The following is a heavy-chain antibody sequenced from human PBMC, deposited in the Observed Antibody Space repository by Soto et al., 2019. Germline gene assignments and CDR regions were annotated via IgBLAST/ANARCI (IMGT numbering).Heavy chain of an antibody. V-gene: IGHV1-3*01. D-gene: IGHD5-18*01. CDR3: ARSQDTAILYYYYYGMDV. CDR2: INAGNGNT. CDR1: GYTFTSYA. Sequence: ASVKVSCKASGYTFTSYAMHWVRQAPGQRLEWMGWINAGNGNTKYSQKFQGRVTITRDTSASTAYMELSSLRSEDTAVYYCARSQDTAILYYYYYGMDVWGQGTTVTVSS. J-gene: IGHJ6*02.